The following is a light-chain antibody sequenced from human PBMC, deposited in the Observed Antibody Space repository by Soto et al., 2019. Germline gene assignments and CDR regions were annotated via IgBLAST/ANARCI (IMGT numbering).Light chain of an antibody. J-gene: IGKJ5*01. CDR1: QSVSSY. Sequence: EIVLTQSPGSLSLSPGERATLSCRASQSVSSYLAWYQQKPGQAPRLLIYDASYRATGIPARFSGSGSGTEFTLTVSSLQSEDFAVYYCQQYIKWPITFGQGTRLEIK. V-gene: IGKV3D-15*01. CDR3: QQYIKWPIT. CDR2: DAS.